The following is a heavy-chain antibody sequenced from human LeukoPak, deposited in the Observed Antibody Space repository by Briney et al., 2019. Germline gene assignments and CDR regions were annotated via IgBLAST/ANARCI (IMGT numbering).Heavy chain of an antibody. V-gene: IGHV1-58*01. CDR1: GFTFTSSA. D-gene: IGHD6-6*01. J-gene: IGHJ4*02. Sequence: ASVKVSCKASGFTFTSSAVQWVRQARGQRLEWIGWIIVGSGNTKYAQNFQERVTITRDMSTITAYMELSSLRSEDTAVYYCAADPPYTSSSGYWGRGTLVTVSS. CDR3: AADPPYTSSSGY. CDR2: IIVGSGNT.